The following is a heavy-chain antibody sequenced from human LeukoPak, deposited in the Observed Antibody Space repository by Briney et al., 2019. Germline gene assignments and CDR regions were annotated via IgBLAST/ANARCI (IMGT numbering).Heavy chain of an antibody. V-gene: IGHV3-7*01. CDR1: GFTFRKYW. J-gene: IGHJ4*02. Sequence: PGGSLRLSCTVSGFTFRKYWMSWVRQAPGKGLEWVANIKEDGSEKNYVDSVKGRCTISRDNSKNSVDLQMNSLRGEDTAVHYCARFFSRWDRPYYFDHWGQGTLVTVSS. CDR3: ARFFSRWDRPYYFDH. D-gene: IGHD3-16*01. CDR2: IKEDGSEK.